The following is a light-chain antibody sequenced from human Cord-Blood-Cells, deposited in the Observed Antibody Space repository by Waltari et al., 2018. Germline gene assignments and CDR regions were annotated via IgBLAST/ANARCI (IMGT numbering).Light chain of an antibody. J-gene: IGLJ3*02. CDR1: SSAVGGYNY. Sequence: QSALTQPASVSGSPGQSITISCTGTSSAVGGYNYVSWYQQHPGTAPKLMIYDVSSRPSGVSNRCSGSKSGNTASLTISGLQAEDEADYYCSSYTSSSTLVFGGGTKLTVL. CDR3: SSYTSSSTLV. V-gene: IGLV2-14*01. CDR2: DVS.